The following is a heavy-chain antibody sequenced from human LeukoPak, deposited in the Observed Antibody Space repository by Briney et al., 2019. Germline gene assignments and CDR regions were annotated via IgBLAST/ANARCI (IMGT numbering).Heavy chain of an antibody. Sequence: SETLSLTCTVSGGSISSSSYYWGWIRQPPGKGLEWIGSIYYGGSTYYNPSLKSRVTISVDTSKNQFSLKLSSVTAADTAVYYCARALYGSGSQYYFDYWGQGTLVTVSS. CDR2: IYYGGST. J-gene: IGHJ4*02. D-gene: IGHD3-10*01. V-gene: IGHV4-39*07. CDR3: ARALYGSGSQYYFDY. CDR1: GGSISSSSYY.